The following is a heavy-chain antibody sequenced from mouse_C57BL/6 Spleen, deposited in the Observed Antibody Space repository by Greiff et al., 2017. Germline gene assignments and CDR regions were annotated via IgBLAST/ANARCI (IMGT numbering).Heavy chain of an antibody. D-gene: IGHD1-1*01. J-gene: IGHJ2*01. CDR2: ISYDGSN. CDR1: GYSITSGYY. Sequence: EVQLQESGPGLVKPSQSLSLTCSVTGYSITSGYYWNWIRQFPGNKLEWMGYISYDGSNNYNPSLKNRISITRDTSKNQFFLQLNSVTTEDTSTYYGAPSYYYGFDYWAKAPLSQSPQ. V-gene: IGHV3-6*01. CDR3: APSYYYGFDY.